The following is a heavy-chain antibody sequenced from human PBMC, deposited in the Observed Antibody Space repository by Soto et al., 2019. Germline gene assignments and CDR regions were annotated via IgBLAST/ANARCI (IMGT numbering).Heavy chain of an antibody. CDR1: GASINGGDYY. V-gene: IGHV4-30-4*01. CDR3: ASILMNYYRLDY. CDR2: IYYSGST. D-gene: IGHD3-10*01. J-gene: IGHJ4*02. Sequence: SETLSLTCTVSGASINGGDYYWSWIRQPPGKGLEWIGHIYYSGSTYYNPSLKSRAGISVDSSKSQVSLKLTSVTAADTAVYFCASILMNYYRLDYWGQGALVTVSS.